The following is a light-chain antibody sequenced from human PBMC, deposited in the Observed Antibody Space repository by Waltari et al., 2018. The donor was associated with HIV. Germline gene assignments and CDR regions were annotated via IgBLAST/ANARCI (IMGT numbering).Light chain of an antibody. CDR1: QSVSSY. CDR3: QQRSNWTRT. J-gene: IGKJ1*01. CDR2: DAS. Sequence: EIVLTQSPATLSLSPGARATLSCKASQSVSSYLAWYQQKPGQAPRILIYDASNRATGIPARVSGSGSGTYFTRTISILEPEDFAVYYCQQRSNWTRTFGQGTKVEIK. V-gene: IGKV3-11*01.